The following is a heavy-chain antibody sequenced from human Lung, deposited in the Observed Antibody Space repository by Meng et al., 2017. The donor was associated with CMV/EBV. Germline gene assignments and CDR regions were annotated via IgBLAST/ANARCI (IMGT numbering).Heavy chain of an antibody. CDR1: GGTVDVHT. CDR3: ARLAECSAGNCYFDY. Sequence: SGGTVDVHTINRVRQAPGQGLEWLGGLVPILGMATYSQKFQDRVTITADKTTSTAYMELSSLRSEDRAIYYCARLAECSAGNCYFDYWGQGTLVTVSS. CDR2: LVPILGMA. V-gene: IGHV1-69*02. D-gene: IGHD4-23*01. J-gene: IGHJ4*02.